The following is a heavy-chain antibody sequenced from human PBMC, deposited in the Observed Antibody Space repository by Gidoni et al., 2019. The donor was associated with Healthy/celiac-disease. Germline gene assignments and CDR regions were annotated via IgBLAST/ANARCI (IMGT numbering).Heavy chain of an antibody. CDR1: GFTFSSYG. J-gene: IGHJ6*02. D-gene: IGHD6-13*01. CDR3: ARVWRGDSEQQLVQELYYYYGMDV. CDR2: IWYDGSNK. Sequence: QVQLVESGGGVVQPGRSLRLSCAASGFTFSSYGMHWVRQAPGKGLEWVAVIWYDGSNKYYADSVKGRFTISRDNSKNTLYLQMNSLRAEDTAVYYCARVWRGDSEQQLVQELYYYYGMDVWGQGTTVTVSS. V-gene: IGHV3-33*01.